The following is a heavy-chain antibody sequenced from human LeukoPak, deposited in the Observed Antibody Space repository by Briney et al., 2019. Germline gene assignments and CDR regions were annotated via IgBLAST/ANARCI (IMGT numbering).Heavy chain of an antibody. CDR1: GGTFSSYS. CDR2: IIPVFGTT. V-gene: IGHV1-69*05. CDR3: AREAGDSSSTTRGAFDI. J-gene: IGHJ3*02. D-gene: IGHD2-2*03. Sequence: ASVKVSCKASGGTFSSYSISWVRQAPGQGLEWMGGIIPVFGTTNTAPKFQGRVTITTDESTSTAYMELSSLRSEDTAVYYCAREAGDSSSTTRGAFDIWGQGTMVTVSS.